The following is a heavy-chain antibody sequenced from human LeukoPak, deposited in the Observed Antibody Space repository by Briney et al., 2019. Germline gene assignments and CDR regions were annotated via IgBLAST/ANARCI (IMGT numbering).Heavy chain of an antibody. J-gene: IGHJ4*01. V-gene: IGHV4-59*01. CDR1: GGSISSSY. D-gene: IGHD3-22*01. Sequence: PSETLSLTCTVSGGSISSSYWSWIRQPPGKGLEWIGYIYYSGSTNYNPSLQSRVTISVDTSKNQFSLKLSSVTAADTAVYYCATRGNDSSGYLIDYWGQEPWSPSPQ. CDR3: ATRGNDSSGYLIDY. CDR2: IYYSGST.